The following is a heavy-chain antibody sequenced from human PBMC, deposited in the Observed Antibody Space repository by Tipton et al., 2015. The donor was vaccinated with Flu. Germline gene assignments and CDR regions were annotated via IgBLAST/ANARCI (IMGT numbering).Heavy chain of an antibody. CDR3: VRDHALESPRPEWYFDL. J-gene: IGHJ2*01. CDR2: ILYSGST. V-gene: IGHV4-59*02. D-gene: IGHD6-6*01. Sequence: TLSLTCNVSGGSVTGYYWSWIRQSPGRGLEWIGYILYSGSTGYNPSLKTRVAISIDTSKNQFSLKLTSVTAAGTAVYYCVRDHALESPRPEWYFDLWGRGILVTVSS. CDR1: GGSVTGYY.